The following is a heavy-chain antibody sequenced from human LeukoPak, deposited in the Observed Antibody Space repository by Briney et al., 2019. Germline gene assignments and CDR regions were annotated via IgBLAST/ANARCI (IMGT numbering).Heavy chain of an antibody. CDR2: IYGGGGT. D-gene: IGHD4-11*01. J-gene: IGHJ3*02. CDR1: GITVSSYY. Sequence: HRGGSVRLSCAASGITVSSYYMSWVRQAPGKGLEWVSVIYGGGGTYYADSAKGRFAISRDNSKNTLYLQISSLRAEDTAIYYCTRHQYDAFEIWGQGTMVTVSS. CDR3: TRHQYDAFEI. V-gene: IGHV3-53*01.